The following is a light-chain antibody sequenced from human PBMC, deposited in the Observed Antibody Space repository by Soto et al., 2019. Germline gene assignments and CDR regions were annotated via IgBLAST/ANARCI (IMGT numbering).Light chain of an antibody. CDR3: QQSYSTPPT. CDR1: QSINSY. Sequence: DIQMTQSPSSLSASVGDRVTITCRASQSINSYLNWYQQKPGKAPKLLISTASSLQSGVPSRFSGSGSGTDFTLTISSLQPEDFATDYCQQSYSTPPTFGQGTKLEIK. CDR2: TAS. J-gene: IGKJ2*01. V-gene: IGKV1-39*01.